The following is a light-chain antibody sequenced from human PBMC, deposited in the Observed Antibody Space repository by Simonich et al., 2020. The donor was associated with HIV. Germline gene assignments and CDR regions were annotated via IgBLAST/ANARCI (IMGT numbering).Light chain of an antibody. CDR3: QQHDNLYT. Sequence: DIQMTQSPSSLSASVGDRVPITYRASQSISSYLNWYQQKPGKAPKLLIYAASTLQSGVPSRFSGSGSGTEVTLTISSLQPEDFATYYCQQHDNLYTFGQGTKLEIK. V-gene: IGKV1-39*01. CDR2: AAS. J-gene: IGKJ2*01. CDR1: QSISSY.